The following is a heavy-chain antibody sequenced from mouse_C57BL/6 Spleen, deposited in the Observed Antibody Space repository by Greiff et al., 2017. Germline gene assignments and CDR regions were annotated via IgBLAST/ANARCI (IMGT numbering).Heavy chain of an antibody. CDR3: ARGYYEDYAMDY. V-gene: IGHV1-26*01. D-gene: IGHD2-3*01. Sequence: VQLQQSGPELVKPGASVKISCKASGYTFTDYYMNWVKQSHGKSLEWIGDINPNNGGTSYNQKFKGKATLTVDKSSSTAYMELRSLTSEDSAVYYCARGYYEDYAMDYWGQGTSVTVSS. J-gene: IGHJ4*01. CDR2: INPNNGGT. CDR1: GYTFTDYY.